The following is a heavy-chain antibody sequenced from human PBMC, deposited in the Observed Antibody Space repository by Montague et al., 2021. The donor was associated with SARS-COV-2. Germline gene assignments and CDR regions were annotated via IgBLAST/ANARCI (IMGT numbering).Heavy chain of an antibody. V-gene: IGHV4-59*01. J-gene: IGHJ4*02. D-gene: IGHD3-3*01. CDR3: ARFDYYFDY. CDR2: IYSSGTT. Sequence: SETLSLTCTVSGGSISNYYWSWIRQPPGKGLEWIGDIYSSGTTXXXPSLQSRGTILLDTSKKQFSLRLNSVSAADTAVYYCARFDYYFDYWGQGTLVTVSS. CDR1: GGSISNYY.